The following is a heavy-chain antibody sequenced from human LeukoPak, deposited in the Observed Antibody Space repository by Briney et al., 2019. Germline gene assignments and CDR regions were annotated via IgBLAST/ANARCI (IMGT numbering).Heavy chain of an antibody. D-gene: IGHD4-23*01. CDR2: LSGGGINS. Sequence: GGSLRLSCAASGFTFSNYGMSWVRQAAGKGLEWVSHLSGGGINSYYADSVKGRFTVSRDNSNNTLYLQMNSLRVEDTALYYCVKDVNRGGYSWRLDSWGQGTLVIVSS. CDR1: GFTFSNYG. J-gene: IGHJ4*02. V-gene: IGHV3-23*01. CDR3: VKDVNRGGYSWRLDS.